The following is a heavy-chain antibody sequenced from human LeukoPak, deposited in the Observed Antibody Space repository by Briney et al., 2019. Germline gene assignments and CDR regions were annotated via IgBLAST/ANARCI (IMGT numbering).Heavy chain of an antibody. V-gene: IGHV3-23*01. CDR1: GFTFSSYA. CDR3: AKEVIGSHIDC. J-gene: IGHJ4*02. Sequence: GGSLRLSCAASGFTFSSYAMSWVRQAPGQGLEWVSAISDSDGSTNYADSVKGRFAISRDNSKNTLYLQMNSLRAEDTAVYYCAKEVIGSHIDCWGQGTLVTVSS. CDR2: ISDSDGST. D-gene: IGHD1-26*01.